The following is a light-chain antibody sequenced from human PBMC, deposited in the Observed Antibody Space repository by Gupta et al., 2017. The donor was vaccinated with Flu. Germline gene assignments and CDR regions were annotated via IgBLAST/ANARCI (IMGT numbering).Light chain of an antibody. Sequence: EIVMTQSPATLSVSPGDRATLSCRASQNVRNNFLAWYQQKPGQAPRLLMHGVSTRATGIPARFSGSGSGTEFTLTISSLQSEDFAVYYCQHYSDWPLTFGGGTKVVIK. CDR2: GVS. J-gene: IGKJ4*01. CDR1: QNVRNN. V-gene: IGKV3-15*01. CDR3: QHYSDWPLT.